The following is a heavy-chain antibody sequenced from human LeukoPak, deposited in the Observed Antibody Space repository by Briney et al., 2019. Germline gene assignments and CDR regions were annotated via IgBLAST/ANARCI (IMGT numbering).Heavy chain of an antibody. Sequence: SETLSLTCTVSGGSISSSSYYWGWIRQPPGKGLEWIGSIYYSGSTYYNPSLKSRVTISVDTSKNQFSLKLSSVTAADTAVYYCARDLDFWSGYALLNWFDPWGQGTLVTVSS. J-gene: IGHJ5*02. D-gene: IGHD3-3*01. CDR1: GGSISSSSYY. V-gene: IGHV4-39*07. CDR2: IYYSGST. CDR3: ARDLDFWSGYALLNWFDP.